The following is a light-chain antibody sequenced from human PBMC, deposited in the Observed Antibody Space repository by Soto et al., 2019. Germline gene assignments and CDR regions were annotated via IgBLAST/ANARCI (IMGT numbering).Light chain of an antibody. Sequence: DIQMTQSPSSLSASVGDRVTITCRASQGIRNYLAWYQQKPGKVPKLLIYAASTLQSGVPSRFSGSGSGTDFTLTISSLQPEDVATSYCQKYNSAPQTFGQGNKVEIK. V-gene: IGKV1-27*01. CDR1: QGIRNY. J-gene: IGKJ1*01. CDR2: AAS. CDR3: QKYNSAPQT.